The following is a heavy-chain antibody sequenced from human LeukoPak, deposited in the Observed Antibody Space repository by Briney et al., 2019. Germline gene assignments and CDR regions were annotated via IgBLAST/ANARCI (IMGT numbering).Heavy chain of an antibody. CDR3: ARASTTVPNLLDN. J-gene: IGHJ4*02. V-gene: IGHV3-21*01. CDR1: GFTFSNYN. D-gene: IGHD4-17*01. Sequence: GGSLRLSCAASGFTFSNYNMNWVRQAPGKGLEWVSCISISSNYIYYPDSVKGRFTISRDNAKNTLYLQMDSLRADDTAVYFCARASTTVPNLLDNWGQGTLVSVSS. CDR2: ISISSNYI.